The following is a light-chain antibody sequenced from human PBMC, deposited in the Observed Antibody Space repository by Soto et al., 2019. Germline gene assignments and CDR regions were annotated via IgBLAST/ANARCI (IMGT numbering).Light chain of an antibody. CDR2: ANN. V-gene: IGLV1-40*01. J-gene: IGLJ1*01. CDR1: SSNIGAGYD. Sequence: QSVLTQPPSVSGAPGQRVTISCTGSSSNIGAGYDVHWYQQLPGTAPKLLIYANNNRPSGVPDRFAGSKSGTSVSLAITGLQSDDEADYYCQSSDSSLSGYVFGTGTKGTVL. CDR3: QSSDSSLSGYV.